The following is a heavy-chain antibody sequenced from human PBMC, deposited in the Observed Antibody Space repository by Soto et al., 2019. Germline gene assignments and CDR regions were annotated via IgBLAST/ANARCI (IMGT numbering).Heavy chain of an antibody. CDR2: IIPLFRTP. CDR3: ARDNGRPQLGGNYYYITDV. D-gene: IGHD3-3*02. Sequence: QVQLVQSGAEVKEPGSSVKVSCQASGGTFSSYALSWVRQAPGQGLEWMGGIIPLFRTPDYAQKFQGRVTITADKSTSTAYMELSSLRSEDTAIYYCARDNGRPQLGGNYYYITDVWGQGTTITVSS. CDR1: GGTFSSYA. J-gene: IGHJ6*02. V-gene: IGHV1-69*14.